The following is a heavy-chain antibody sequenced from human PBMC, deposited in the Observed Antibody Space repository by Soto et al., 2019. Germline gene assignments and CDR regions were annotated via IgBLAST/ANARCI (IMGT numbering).Heavy chain of an antibody. D-gene: IGHD3-3*01. V-gene: IGHV3-30*18. Sequence: GGSLRLSCAASGFTFSSYGMHWVRQAPGKGLEWVAVISYDGSNKYYADSVKGRFTISRDNSKNTLYLQMNSLRAEDTAVYYCAKAPYDFLSGYLAPSPYGMDVWGQGTTVTVSS. CDR1: GFTFSSYG. J-gene: IGHJ6*02. CDR3: AKAPYDFLSGYLAPSPYGMDV. CDR2: ISYDGSNK.